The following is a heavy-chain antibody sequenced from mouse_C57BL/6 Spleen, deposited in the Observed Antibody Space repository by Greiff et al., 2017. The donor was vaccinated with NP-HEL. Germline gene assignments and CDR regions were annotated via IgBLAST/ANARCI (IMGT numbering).Heavy chain of an antibody. V-gene: IGHV1-55*01. CDR3: AKREIGGPYYYAMDY. D-gene: IGHD1-1*02. J-gene: IGHJ4*01. CDR2: IYPGSGST. CDR1: GYTFTSYW. Sequence: VQLQQSGAELVKPGASVKMSCKASGYTFTSYWITWVKQRPGQGLEWIGDIYPGSGSTNYNEKFKSKATLTVDTSSSTAYMQLSILTSEDSAVYYCAKREIGGPYYYAMDYWGRGTSVTVSS.